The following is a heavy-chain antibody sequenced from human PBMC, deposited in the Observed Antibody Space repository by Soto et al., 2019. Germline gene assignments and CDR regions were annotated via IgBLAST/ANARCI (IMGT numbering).Heavy chain of an antibody. D-gene: IGHD2-2*01. CDR3: ASRVVPAAMVVY. V-gene: IGHV3-21*01. J-gene: IGHJ4*02. Sequence: GSLRLSCAASGFTFSSYSMNWVRQAPGKGLEWVSSISSSSSYIYYADSVKGRFTISRDNAKNSLYLQMNSLRAEDTAVYYCASRVVPAAMVVYWGQGTLVTVSS. CDR2: ISSSSSYI. CDR1: GFTFSSYS.